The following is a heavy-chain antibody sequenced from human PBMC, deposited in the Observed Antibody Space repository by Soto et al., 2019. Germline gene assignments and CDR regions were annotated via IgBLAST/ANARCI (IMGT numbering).Heavy chain of an antibody. CDR1: GGTFSSYA. D-gene: IGHD3-22*01. Sequence: SVKVSCKASGGTFSSYAISWVRQAPGQGLEWMGGIIPIFDTANYAQKFQGRVTITADESTSTAYMDLSSLRSDDTAVYYCVRNYCDSSGFYGYFDYWGQGTLVTVSS. CDR3: VRNYCDSSGFYGYFDY. CDR2: IIPIFDTA. V-gene: IGHV1-69*13. J-gene: IGHJ4*02.